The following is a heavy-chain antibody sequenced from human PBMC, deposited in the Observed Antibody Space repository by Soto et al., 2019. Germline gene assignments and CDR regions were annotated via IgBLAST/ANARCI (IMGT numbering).Heavy chain of an antibody. Sequence: PGGSLRLSCAASGFTFSSYGMHWVRQAPGKGLEWVAVISYDGSNKYYADSVKGRFTISRDNSKNTLYLQMNSLRAEDTAVYYCAKDLFEYSSSHYGTDVWGQGTTVTVSS. CDR2: ISYDGSNK. V-gene: IGHV3-30*18. CDR3: AKDLFEYSSSHYGTDV. D-gene: IGHD6-13*01. CDR1: GFTFSSYG. J-gene: IGHJ6*02.